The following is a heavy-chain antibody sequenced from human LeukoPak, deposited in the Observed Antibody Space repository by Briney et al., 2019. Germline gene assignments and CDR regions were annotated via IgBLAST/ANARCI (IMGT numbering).Heavy chain of an antibody. J-gene: IGHJ4*02. CDR3: ARPSRDGYRYTFDY. Sequence: SETLSLTCTVSGGSIASSSYYWGWIRQAPGKGLEWIGSIYYSGNTYYNPSLKNRVTISVDTSKNQFSLRLSSVTAADTAVYYCARPSRDGYRYTFDYWGQGILVTVSS. CDR2: IYYSGNT. CDR1: GGSIASSSYY. D-gene: IGHD5-24*01. V-gene: IGHV4-39*07.